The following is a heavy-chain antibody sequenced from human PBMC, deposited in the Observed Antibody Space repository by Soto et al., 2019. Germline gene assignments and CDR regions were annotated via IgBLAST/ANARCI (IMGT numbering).Heavy chain of an antibody. CDR1: GYTFSNFW. Sequence: XESLKISCQCSGYTFSNFWIAWVRQLPGKGLEWMGIIYPGDYETRYSPSFHGKVTISADRSIGTAYLQWSSLEASDSAFYFCARSPRSSPYFDYWGQGALATVSS. D-gene: IGHD6-13*01. CDR3: ARSPRSSPYFDY. J-gene: IGHJ4*02. V-gene: IGHV5-51*01. CDR2: IYPGDYET.